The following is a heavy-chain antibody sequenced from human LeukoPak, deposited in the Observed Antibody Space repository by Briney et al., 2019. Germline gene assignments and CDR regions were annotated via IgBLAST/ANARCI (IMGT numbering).Heavy chain of an antibody. J-gene: IGHJ4*02. CDR2: IRPDGSST. D-gene: IGHD5-12*01. Sequence: GGSLRLSCAASGFPFSTYWMYWVRRAPGKGLVWVSRIRPDGSSTTYADSVKGRFTISRDNAKNTLYLQMNSLRAEDTATYYCTTLYGGSLDYWGQGTLVTVSS. V-gene: IGHV3-74*01. CDR3: TTLYGGSLDY. CDR1: GFPFSTYW.